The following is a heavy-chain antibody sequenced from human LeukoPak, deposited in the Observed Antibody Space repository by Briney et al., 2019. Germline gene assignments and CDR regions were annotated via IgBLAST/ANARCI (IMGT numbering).Heavy chain of an antibody. V-gene: IGHV4-59*01. CDR3: ARVRRRWLNDYPYDAFDI. J-gene: IGHJ3*02. D-gene: IGHD5-24*01. CDR2: IYYSWST. CDR1: GGSISSYY. Sequence: SETLFLTSTASGGSISSYYWSWIRKPPGKGLEWIGYIYYSWSTNYNPSLKSRVTISVDTSKNQASLKLSSVTAADTAVYYCARVRRRWLNDYPYDAFDIWGQGTMVTVSS.